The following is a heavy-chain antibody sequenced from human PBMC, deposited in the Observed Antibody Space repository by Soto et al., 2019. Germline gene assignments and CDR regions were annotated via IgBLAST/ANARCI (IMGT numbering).Heavy chain of an antibody. CDR3: ARAYCCGDSCGDWWGWFYP. CDR1: GDSVSSNSAA. CDR2: TYYRSKWYN. J-gene: IGHJ5*02. D-gene: IGHD2-15*01. V-gene: IGHV6-1*01. Sequence: SQTLPLTCAISGDSVSSNSAAWNWIRQSPSRGLEWLGRTYYRSKWYNDYAVSVKSRITINPDTSKNQFSLQLNSVTPEDTAVYYCARAYCCGDSCGDWWGWFYPWGQGTLVTVSS.